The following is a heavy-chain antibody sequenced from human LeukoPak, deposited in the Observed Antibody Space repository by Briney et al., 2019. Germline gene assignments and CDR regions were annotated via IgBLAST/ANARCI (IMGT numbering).Heavy chain of an antibody. CDR2: IWYDGSNK. CDR3: ARDGSPEFYYYGMDV. Sequence: GGSLRLSCAASGFTFSSYVMHWVRQAPGKGLEWVAVIWYDGSNKYYADSVKGRFTISRDNSKNTLYLQMNSLRAEDTAVYYCARDGSPEFYYYGMDVWGQGTTVTVSS. V-gene: IGHV3-33*01. J-gene: IGHJ6*02. CDR1: GFTFSSYV. D-gene: IGHD1-26*01.